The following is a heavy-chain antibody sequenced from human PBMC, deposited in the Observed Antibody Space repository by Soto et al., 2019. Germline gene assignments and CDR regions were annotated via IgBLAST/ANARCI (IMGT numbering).Heavy chain of an antibody. Sequence: QVQLQESGPGLVKPSETLTLTCAVSGASITKGKWWSWVRQPPGKGLEWIGEISQRVSPNYNPALRSRVTIEVDTSKNQISLKFSVTAADTAMYYCTRDGDYGYSLAYWGQGTLVTVSS. J-gene: IGHJ4*02. V-gene: IGHV4-4*02. D-gene: IGHD2-21*01. CDR2: ISQRVSP. CDR1: GASITKGKW. CDR3: TRDGDYGYSLAY.